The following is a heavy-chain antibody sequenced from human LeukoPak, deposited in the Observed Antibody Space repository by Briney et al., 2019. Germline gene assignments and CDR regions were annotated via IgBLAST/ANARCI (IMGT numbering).Heavy chain of an antibody. J-gene: IGHJ5*02. D-gene: IGHD6-19*01. Sequence: SGGSLRLSCVASGFSFSSYEMNWVRQAPGKGLGWISYISTSGFTIYYADSVEGRFTISRDNAKNSLSLQMNSLRAEDTAVYYCAKFYTSGAWDWFDPWGQGTLVTVSS. CDR3: AKFYTSGAWDWFDP. CDR1: GFSFSSYE. CDR2: ISTSGFTI. V-gene: IGHV3-48*03.